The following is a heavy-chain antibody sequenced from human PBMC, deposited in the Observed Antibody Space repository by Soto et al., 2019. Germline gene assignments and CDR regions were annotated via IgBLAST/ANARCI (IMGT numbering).Heavy chain of an antibody. V-gene: IGHV5-51*01. CDR2: IYPGDSDT. CDR3: ARLYCTNGVCYEGYYYYGMEV. CDR1: GYSFTSYW. J-gene: IGHJ6*02. D-gene: IGHD2-8*01. Sequence: GESLKISCKGSGYSFTSYWIGWVRQMPGKGLEWMGIIYPGDSDTRYSPSFQGQVTISADKSISTAYLQWSSLKASGTAMYYCARLYCTNGVCYEGYYYYGMEVLGQGSTITSSS.